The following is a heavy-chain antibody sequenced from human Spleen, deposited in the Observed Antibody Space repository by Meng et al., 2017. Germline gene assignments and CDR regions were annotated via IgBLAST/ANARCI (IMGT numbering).Heavy chain of an antibody. CDR2: IYYSGST. Sequence: GSLRLSCTVSGGSVSSGSYYWSWIRQPPGKGLEWIGYIYYSGSTNYNPSLKSRVTISVDTSKNQFSLKLSSVTAADTAVYYCARGSHSGSKYNRFDPWGQGTLVTVSS. V-gene: IGHV4-61*01. CDR3: ARGSHSGSKYNRFDP. D-gene: IGHD1-26*01. CDR1: GGSVSSGSYY. J-gene: IGHJ5*02.